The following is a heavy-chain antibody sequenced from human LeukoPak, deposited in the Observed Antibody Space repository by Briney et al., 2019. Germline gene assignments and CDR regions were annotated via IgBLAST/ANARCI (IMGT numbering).Heavy chain of an antibody. J-gene: IGHJ4*02. D-gene: IGHD6-19*01. CDR3: AGSLRGGGWYMY. CDR1: GFTFSTYS. Sequence: GGSLRLSCAASGFTFSTYSMNWVPQSPGKGLEWFSSISSSSSSIYYSDSVKGRFTVSRDNARSSLFLQMNSLRDEDTAVYYCAGSLRGGGWYMYWGQGTLVTVSS. CDR2: ISSSSSSI. V-gene: IGHV3-21*01.